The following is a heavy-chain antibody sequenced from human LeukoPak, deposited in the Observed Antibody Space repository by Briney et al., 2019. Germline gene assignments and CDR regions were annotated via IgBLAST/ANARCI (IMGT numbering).Heavy chain of an antibody. CDR1: GYTFTSYY. J-gene: IGHJ3*02. CDR3: ARDSGYCSGGSCYPGAFDI. D-gene: IGHD2-15*01. CDR2: INPSGGST. Sequence: ASVKVSCKASGYTFTSYYMHWVRQAPGQGLEWMGIINPSGGSTSYAQKFQGRVTITRNTSISTAYMELSSLRSDDTAVYYCARDSGYCSGGSCYPGAFDIWGQGTMVTVSS. V-gene: IGHV1-46*01.